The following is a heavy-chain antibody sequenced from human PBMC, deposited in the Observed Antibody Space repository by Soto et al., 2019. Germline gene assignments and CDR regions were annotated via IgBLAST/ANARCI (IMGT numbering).Heavy chain of an antibody. Sequence: QVQLVQSGAEVKKPGSSVKVSCKASGGTFSSYAISWVRQAPGQGLEWMGGIIPIFGTANYAQKFQGRVTITANKPTSKANIELSSLKSEDTAVYYCASDSQDRAAKASDIWRQGTMVTVSS. J-gene: IGHJ3*02. V-gene: IGHV1-69*06. CDR1: GGTFSSYA. CDR2: IIPIFGTA. CDR3: ASDSQDRAAKASDI. D-gene: IGHD2-15*01.